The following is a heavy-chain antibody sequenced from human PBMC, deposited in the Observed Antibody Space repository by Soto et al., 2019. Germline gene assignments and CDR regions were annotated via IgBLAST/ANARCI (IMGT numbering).Heavy chain of an antibody. CDR2: IYYSGST. D-gene: IGHD2-15*01. Sequence: QLQLQESGPGLVKPSETLSLTCTVSGGSISSSSYYWGWIRQPPGKGLEWIGSIYYSGSTYYNPSLKSRVTISVDTSKNQFSLKLSSVTAADTAVYYCARHRRYRRYCSGGSCWGYWYFDLWGRGTLVTVSS. J-gene: IGHJ2*01. CDR3: ARHRRYRRYCSGGSCWGYWYFDL. V-gene: IGHV4-39*01. CDR1: GGSISSSSYY.